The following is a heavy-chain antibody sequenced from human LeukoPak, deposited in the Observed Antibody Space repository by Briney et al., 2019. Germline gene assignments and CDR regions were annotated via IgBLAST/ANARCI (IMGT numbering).Heavy chain of an antibody. CDR2: ISSSSSSYK. V-gene: IGHV3-21*01. CDR3: ARDGRSWFDP. J-gene: IGHJ5*02. CDR1: GFTFFSYN. Sequence: PGGSLRLSCAASGFTFFSYNMNWVRQAPGKGLEWVSSISSSSSSYKYYADSVKGRFTVSRDNAKNTLYLQMNSLRAEDTAVYYCARDGRSWFDPWGQGTLVTVSS.